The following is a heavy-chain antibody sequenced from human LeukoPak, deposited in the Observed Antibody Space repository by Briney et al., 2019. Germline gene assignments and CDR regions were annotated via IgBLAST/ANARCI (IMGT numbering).Heavy chain of an antibody. J-gene: IGHJ6*03. CDR1: GFTFSSYG. Sequence: PGGSLRLSCAASGFTFSSYGMHWVRQAPGKGLEWVAFIRYDGSNKYYADSVKGRFTISRDNSKNTLYLQMNSLRAEDTAVYYCAKVHEKGLVGPIRHYYYYMDVWGKGTTVTVSS. V-gene: IGHV3-30*02. D-gene: IGHD1-1*01. CDR2: IRYDGSNK. CDR3: AKVHEKGLVGPIRHYYYYMDV.